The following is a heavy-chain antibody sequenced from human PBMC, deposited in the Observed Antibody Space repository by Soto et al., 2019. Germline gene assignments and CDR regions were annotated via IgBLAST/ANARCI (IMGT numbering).Heavy chain of an antibody. V-gene: IGHV1-69*10. J-gene: IGHJ4*02. CDR3: ARDTRDSSGYYFDY. D-gene: IGHD3-22*01. Sequence: ASVKVSCKASGGTFSSYAINWVRQAPGQGLEWMGGIIPILGIANYAQKFQGRVTITADKSTSTAYMELSSLRSEDTAVYYCARDTRDSSGYYFDYWGQGTLVTVSS. CDR1: GGTFSSYA. CDR2: IIPILGIA.